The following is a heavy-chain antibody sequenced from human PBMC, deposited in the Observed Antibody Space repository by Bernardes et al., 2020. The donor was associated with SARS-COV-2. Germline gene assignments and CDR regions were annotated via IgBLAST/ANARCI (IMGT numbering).Heavy chain of an antibody. V-gene: IGHV4-59*01. CDR1: GGSISSYY. CDR3: AGVGLYDSSAWADS. D-gene: IGHD3-22*01. CDR2: IYYSGST. Sequence: SETLSLTCTVSGGSISSYYWSWIRQPPGKGLEWIGYIYYSGSTNYNPSLKSRVTISVDTSKNQFSLKLSSVTAADTAVYYCAGVGLYDSSAWADSWGQGTLVTVSS. J-gene: IGHJ4*02.